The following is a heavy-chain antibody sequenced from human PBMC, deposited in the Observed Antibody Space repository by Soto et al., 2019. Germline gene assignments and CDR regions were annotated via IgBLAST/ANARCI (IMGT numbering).Heavy chain of an antibody. J-gene: IGHJ5*02. D-gene: IGHD6-13*01. CDR2: INHSGST. Sequence: SETLSLTCAVYGGSFSGYYWSWIRQPPGKGLEWIGEINHSGSTNYNPSLKSRVTISVDTSKNQLSLKLSSVTAADTAVYYCARDLTDQQRPEPWGQGTLVTVSS. CDR1: GGSFSGYY. CDR3: ARDLTDQQRPEP. V-gene: IGHV4-34*01.